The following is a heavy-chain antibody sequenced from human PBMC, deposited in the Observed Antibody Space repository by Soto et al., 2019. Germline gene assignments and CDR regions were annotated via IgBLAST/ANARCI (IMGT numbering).Heavy chain of an antibody. CDR2: IYSSGRT. CDR1: GGSINSDEFY. V-gene: IGHV4-31*03. D-gene: IGHD3-16*02. J-gene: IGHJ5*02. CDR3: ARMGLHLGELSRNWFDP. Sequence: QVQLQESGPGLVKPSQTLSLTCSLSGGSINSDEFYWTWIRQSPGKGLEWIGYIYSSGRTHYNPSLKSRINISLDTSNNLLSLRLSSVTAADTAVYYCARMGLHLGELSRNWFDPWSRGTLVTVSS.